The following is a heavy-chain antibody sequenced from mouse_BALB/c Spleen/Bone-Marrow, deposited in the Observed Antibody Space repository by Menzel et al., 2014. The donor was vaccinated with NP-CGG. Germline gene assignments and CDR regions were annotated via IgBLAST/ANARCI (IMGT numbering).Heavy chain of an antibody. J-gene: IGHJ4*01. V-gene: IGHV1-9*01. CDR3: ARAYYVNYDAMDY. CDR1: GYTFSSYW. CDR2: ILPGSGST. Sequence: QVQLQQSGAELMKPGASMEISCKATGYTFSSYWIEWVKQRPGHGLEWIGEILPGSGSTNYNERFKGKATFTADTSSNTAYMQLSGLTSEDSAVYYCARAYYVNYDAMDYWGQGTSVTVSS. D-gene: IGHD2-10*01.